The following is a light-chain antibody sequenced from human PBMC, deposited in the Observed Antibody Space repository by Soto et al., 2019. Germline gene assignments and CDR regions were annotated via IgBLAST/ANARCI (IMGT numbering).Light chain of an antibody. CDR3: QQYGSSWVT. J-gene: IGKJ5*01. Sequence: EIVLTQSPGTLSLSPGERATLSCRASQSVSSSYLAWYQQKPGQAPRLLIYGASSSAAGIPDRFIGSGSGTDFTLTISRLEPEDVAVYYCQQYGSSWVTFGQGTQVEIK. V-gene: IGKV3-20*01. CDR2: GAS. CDR1: QSVSSSY.